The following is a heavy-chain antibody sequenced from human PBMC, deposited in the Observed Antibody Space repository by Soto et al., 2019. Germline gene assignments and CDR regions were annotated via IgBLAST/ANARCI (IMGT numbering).Heavy chain of an antibody. D-gene: IGHD6-6*01. J-gene: IGHJ4*02. CDR1: GGSISSGGYY. CDR2: IYYSGST. CDR3: ARVGDSSSRTEFDY. V-gene: IGHV4-31*03. Sequence: PSETLSLTCTVSGGSISSGGYYWSWIRQHPGKGLEWIGYIYYSGSTYYNPSLKSRVTISVDTSKNQFSLKLSSVTAADTAVYYCARVGDSSSRTEFDYWGRGTLVTVSS.